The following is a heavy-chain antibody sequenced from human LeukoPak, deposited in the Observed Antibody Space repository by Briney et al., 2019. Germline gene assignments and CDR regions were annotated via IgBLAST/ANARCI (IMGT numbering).Heavy chain of an antibody. CDR3: ARDALDFWSGYHDY. CDR1: GGTFSSYA. V-gene: IGHV1-69*05. Sequence: SVKVSCKASGGTFSSYAISWVRQAPGQGLEWMGRIIPIFGTANYAQKFQGRVTITTDESTSTAYMELSSLRSGDTAVYYCARDALDFWSGYHDYWGQGTLVTVSS. CDR2: IIPIFGTA. D-gene: IGHD3-3*01. J-gene: IGHJ4*02.